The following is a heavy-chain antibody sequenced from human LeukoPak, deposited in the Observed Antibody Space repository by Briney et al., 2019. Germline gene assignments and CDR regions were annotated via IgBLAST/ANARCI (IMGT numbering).Heavy chain of an antibody. CDR3: ARGRAAADTSGFDH. CDR1: GYTFTSHD. D-gene: IGHD6-13*01. Sequence: ASVKVSCKASGYTFTSHDLNWVRQAPGQGLEWMGWLSTDSDDTGYAQKFQGRVSMTRDNSIGTVYMELRSLTSEDTAVYYCARGRAAADTSGFDHWGRGTLVTVSA. V-gene: IGHV1-8*01. J-gene: IGHJ4*02. CDR2: LSTDSDDT.